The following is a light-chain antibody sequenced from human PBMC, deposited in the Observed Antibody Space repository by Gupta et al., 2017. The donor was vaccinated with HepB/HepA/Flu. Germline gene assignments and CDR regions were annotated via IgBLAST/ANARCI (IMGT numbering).Light chain of an antibody. CDR1: SGNIASNY. J-gene: IGLJ2*01. CDR2: EDN. Sequence: NFMLTQPHSVSESPGKTVTISCTGSSGNIASNYVQWYQQRPGSAPTTVIYEDNQRPSGVPDRFSGSIDSSSTSASLTISGVKAEDDDDYYCQSNDSTNQVFGGGTKLSVL. CDR3: QSNDSTNQV. V-gene: IGLV6-57*02.